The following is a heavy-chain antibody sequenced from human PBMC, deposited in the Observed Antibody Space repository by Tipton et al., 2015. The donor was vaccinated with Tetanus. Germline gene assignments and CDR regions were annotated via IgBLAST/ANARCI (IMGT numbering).Heavy chain of an antibody. CDR1: GASITTYH. V-gene: IGHV4-59*01. J-gene: IGHJ6*02. CDR2: IYYTGAT. Sequence: TLSLTCTVSGASITTYHWSWLRQTPGRGLEWIGHIYYTGATSYSSSLQSRVTLSIDTSKNQFSLKMTSVTAADTAVYFCEGDDYYETSLRDYYGEEVWGQGTTVTVSS. CDR3: EGDDYYETSLRDYYGEEV. D-gene: IGHD3-16*01.